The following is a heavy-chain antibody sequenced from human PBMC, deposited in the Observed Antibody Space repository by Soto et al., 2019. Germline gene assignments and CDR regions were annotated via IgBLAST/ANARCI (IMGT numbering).Heavy chain of an antibody. D-gene: IGHD2-21*02. J-gene: IGHJ6*01. CDR2: IWYDGSNK. CDR3: ARRGVGGDCYSSHYYYYYGMDV. Sequence: QVQLVESGGGVVQPGRSLRLSCAASGFTFSSYGMHWVRQAPGKGLEWVAVIWYDGSNKNYADSVKGRFTISRDNSKNTLYLQMNSLRAEDTAVYYCARRGVGGDCYSSHYYYYYGMDVW. V-gene: IGHV3-33*01. CDR1: GFTFSSYG.